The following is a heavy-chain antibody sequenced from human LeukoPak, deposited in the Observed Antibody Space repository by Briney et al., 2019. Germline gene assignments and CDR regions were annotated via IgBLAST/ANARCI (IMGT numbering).Heavy chain of an antibody. Sequence: GSLRLSCAASGFTFSTYVMNWVRQAPGKGLEWVSAIGGTDGTTFYADSVKGRFAISRDNSKNTLFLDMHTLRAEDTALYYCTKRVDGSGTYYIDYWGQGTLVTVSS. CDR1: GFTFSTYV. CDR3: TKRVDGSGTYYIDY. D-gene: IGHD3-10*01. J-gene: IGHJ4*02. CDR2: IGGTDGTT. V-gene: IGHV3-23*01.